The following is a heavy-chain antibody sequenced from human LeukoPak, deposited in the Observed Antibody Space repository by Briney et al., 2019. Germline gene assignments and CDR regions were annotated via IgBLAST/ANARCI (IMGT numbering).Heavy chain of an antibody. Sequence: GGSLRLSRAASGFTFSSYAMHWVRQAPGKGLEWVAVISFDGSNKYYADSVKGRFTISRDSSKNTLYLQMNSLRAEDTAVYYCARDIDNGDYVVYWGQGTLVTVSS. CDR2: ISFDGSNK. D-gene: IGHD4-17*01. CDR1: GFTFSSYA. J-gene: IGHJ4*02. V-gene: IGHV3-30*04. CDR3: ARDIDNGDYVVY.